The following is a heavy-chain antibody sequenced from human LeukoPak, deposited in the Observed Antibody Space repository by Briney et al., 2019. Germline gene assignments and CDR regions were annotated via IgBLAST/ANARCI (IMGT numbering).Heavy chain of an antibody. Sequence: PSETLSLTCAVYGGSFSGYYWSWIRQPPGKGLEWIGEINHSGSTNYNPSLKSRVTISVDTSKNQFYLKLSSVTAEYTAVYYCTRNLGSSWAQWRQGTLVTVPS. CDR3: TRNLGSSWAQ. CDR2: INHSGST. CDR1: GGSFSGYY. V-gene: IGHV4-34*01. D-gene: IGHD6-13*01. J-gene: IGHJ4*02.